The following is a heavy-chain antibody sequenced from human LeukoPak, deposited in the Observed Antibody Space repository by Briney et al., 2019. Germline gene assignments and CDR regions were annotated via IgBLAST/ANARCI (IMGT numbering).Heavy chain of an antibody. D-gene: IGHD3-10*01. CDR2: IKSKTDGGTT. CDR3: TVRSGFGINKNHFDY. V-gene: IGHV3-15*01. Sequence: GGSLRLFCAASGFTFSNAWMSWVRQAPGKGLEWVGRIKSKTDGGTTDYAAPVKGRFTISRDDSKNTLYLQMNSLKTEDTAVYYCTVRSGFGINKNHFDYWGQGTLVTVSS. J-gene: IGHJ4*02. CDR1: GFTFSNAW.